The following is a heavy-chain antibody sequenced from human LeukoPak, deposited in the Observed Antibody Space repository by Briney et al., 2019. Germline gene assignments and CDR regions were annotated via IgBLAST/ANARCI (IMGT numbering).Heavy chain of an antibody. CDR3: TTSTGQWLVHFDY. D-gene: IGHD6-19*01. CDR2: IKSKTDGGTT. J-gene: IGHJ4*02. Sequence: GGSLRLSCAASGFTFSNAWMSWVRQAPGKGLEWVGRIKSKTDGGTTDYAAPVKGRFTISRDDSKNTLYLQMNSLKTEDTAVYYCTTSTGQWLVHFDYWGQGTLVTVSS. CDR1: GFTFSNAW. V-gene: IGHV3-15*01.